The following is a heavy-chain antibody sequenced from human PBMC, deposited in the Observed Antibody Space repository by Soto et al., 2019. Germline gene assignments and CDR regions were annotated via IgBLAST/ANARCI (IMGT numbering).Heavy chain of an antibody. Sequence: QVQLVQSGAEVKKPGASVKVSCKASGYTFTSYAMHWVRQAPGQRLEWMGWINAGNGNPQYSQKCQGAVNITRDTSACTAYMELSSLRSEGTAVYYCARGGSLGFGELSIDYWGQGTLVTVSS. CDR3: ARGGSLGFGELSIDY. CDR1: GYTFTSYA. D-gene: IGHD3-10*01. J-gene: IGHJ4*02. V-gene: IGHV1-3*01. CDR2: INAGNGNP.